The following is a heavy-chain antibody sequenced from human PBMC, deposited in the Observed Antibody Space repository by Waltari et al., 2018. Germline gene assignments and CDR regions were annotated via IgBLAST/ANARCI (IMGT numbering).Heavy chain of an antibody. D-gene: IGHD3-16*02. Sequence: VQSVAEAKSPGAAVKGSCRGPGYTRYELSMLWGRQAPVKGLGWMGGCDRERRETVYAQYFQGRVTITEDATTDTAYMQLTSLRPDDTAVYYSVTCRTMRSVGGILVIEHGLRAGYFQFWGQGTLVVVSS. CDR3: VTCRTMRSVGGILVIEHGLRAGYFQF. V-gene: IGHV1-24*01. J-gene: IGHJ1*01. CDR1: GYTRYELS. CDR2: CDRERRET.